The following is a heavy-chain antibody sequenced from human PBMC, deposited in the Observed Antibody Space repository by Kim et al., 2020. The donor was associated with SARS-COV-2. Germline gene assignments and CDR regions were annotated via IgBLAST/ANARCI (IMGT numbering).Heavy chain of an antibody. D-gene: IGHD1-1*01. CDR2: IYYSGGT. CDR3: ARGFRTTVTTLGHDY. J-gene: IGHJ4*02. CDR1: GGSISSYY. V-gene: IGHV4-59*01. Sequence: SETLSLTCTVSGGSISSYYWSWIRQPPGKGLEWIGYIYYSGGTNYNPSLKSRVTISVDTSKNQFSLKLSSVTAADTAVYYCARGFRTTVTTLGHDYWGQGTLVTVSS.